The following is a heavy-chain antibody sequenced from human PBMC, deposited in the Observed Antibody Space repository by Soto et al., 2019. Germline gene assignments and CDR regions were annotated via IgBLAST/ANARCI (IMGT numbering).Heavy chain of an antibody. V-gene: IGHV4-30-2*01. CDR1: GGSISGGGYS. J-gene: IGHJ4*02. Sequence: SETLSLTCAVSGGSISGGGYSWSWIRQPPGKGLEWIGYIYHSGSTYYNPSLKSRVTISVDRSKNQFSLKLSSVTAADTAVYYCARGRSEYSSSWYLNYFDYWGQGTLVTVSS. D-gene: IGHD6-13*01. CDR3: ARGRSEYSSSWYLNYFDY. CDR2: IYHSGST.